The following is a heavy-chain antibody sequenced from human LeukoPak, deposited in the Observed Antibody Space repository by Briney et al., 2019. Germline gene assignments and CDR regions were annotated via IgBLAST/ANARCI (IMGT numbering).Heavy chain of an antibody. D-gene: IGHD1-14*01. V-gene: IGHV3-23*01. CDR1: GFIFSKCA. CDR2: ITSSGTGT. CDR3: AKDRPCTTCSPSDY. Sequence: GGSLRLSCAASGFIFSKCAMSWVRQAPGKGLEWVSSITSSGTGTYYADSVKDRFTISRDNSKNTLSLQMNSLRADDTAVYYCAKDRPCTTCSPSDYWGQGTLVTVSS. J-gene: IGHJ4*02.